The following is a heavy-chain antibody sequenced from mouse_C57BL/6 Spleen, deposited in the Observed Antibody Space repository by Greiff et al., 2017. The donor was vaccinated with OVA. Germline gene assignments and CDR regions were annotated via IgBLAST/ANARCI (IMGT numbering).Heavy chain of an antibody. CDR1: GYTFTSYW. V-gene: IGHV1-64*01. J-gene: IGHJ3*01. CDR3: ARIYYDYDRFAY. Sequence: QVQLQQPGAELVKPGASVKLSCKASGYTFTSYWMHWVKQRPGQGLEWIGMIHPNSGSTNYNEKFKSKATLTVDKSSSTAYMQLSSLTSEYSAVYYCARIYYDYDRFAYWGQGTLVTVSA. CDR2: IHPNSGST. D-gene: IGHD2-4*01.